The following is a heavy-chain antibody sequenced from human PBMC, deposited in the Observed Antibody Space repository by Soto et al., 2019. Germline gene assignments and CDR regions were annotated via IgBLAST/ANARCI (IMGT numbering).Heavy chain of an antibody. CDR3: ASESSGGEFDY. CDR1: GYTFTSYA. Sequence: APVKVSCKASGYTFTSYAMHWVCQAPGQRLEWMGWINAGNGNTKYSQKFQGRVTITRDTSASTAYMELSSLRSEDTAVYYCASESSGGEFDYWGQGTLVPVSS. V-gene: IGHV1-3*01. D-gene: IGHD2-15*01. J-gene: IGHJ4*02. CDR2: INAGNGNT.